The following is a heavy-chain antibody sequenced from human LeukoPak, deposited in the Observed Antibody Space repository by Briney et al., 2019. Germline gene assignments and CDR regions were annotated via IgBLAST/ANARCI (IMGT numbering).Heavy chain of an antibody. CDR1: GFTFSSYA. CDR3: AKGGKWDVTPFDY. V-gene: IGHV3-23*01. Sequence: GGSLRLSCAASGFTFSSYAMGWVRQAPGKGLEWVSAISGGGGSTYYADSVKGRFTISRDNSKNTLYLQVNSLRAEDTAVYYCAKGGKWDVTPFDYWGQGTLVTVSS. CDR2: ISGGGGST. J-gene: IGHJ4*02. D-gene: IGHD1-26*01.